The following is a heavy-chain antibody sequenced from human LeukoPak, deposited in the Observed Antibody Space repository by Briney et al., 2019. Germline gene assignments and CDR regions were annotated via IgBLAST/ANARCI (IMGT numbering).Heavy chain of an antibody. CDR2: INPSGGST. D-gene: IGHD3-22*01. Sequence: GASVKVSCKASGYTFTSYYMHWVRQAPGQGLEWMGMINPSGGSTSYAQKFQGRVTMTRDTSTSTVYMELSSLRSEDTAVYCCAAEGYDSSGYYFPIDYWGQGTLVTVSS. CDR3: AAEGYDSSGYYFPIDY. J-gene: IGHJ4*02. V-gene: IGHV1-46*01. CDR1: GYTFTSYY.